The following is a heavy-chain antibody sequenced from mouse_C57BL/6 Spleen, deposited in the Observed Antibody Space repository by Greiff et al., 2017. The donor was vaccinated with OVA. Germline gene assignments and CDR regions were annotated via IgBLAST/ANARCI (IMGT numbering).Heavy chain of an antibody. D-gene: IGHD2-1*01. CDR3: ARSGYGNYGFAY. CDR1: GYTFTSYW. Sequence: QVQLQQPGAELVKPGASVKMSCKASGYTFTSYWITWVKQRRGQGLEWIGDIYPGSGSTNYNEKFKSKATLTVDTSSSTAYMQLSSLTSEDSAVYYCARSGYGNYGFAYWGQGTLVTVSA. CDR2: IYPGSGST. V-gene: IGHV1-55*01. J-gene: IGHJ3*01.